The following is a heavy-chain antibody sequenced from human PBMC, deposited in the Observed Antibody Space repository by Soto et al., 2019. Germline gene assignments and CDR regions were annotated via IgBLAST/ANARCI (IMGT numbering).Heavy chain of an antibody. CDR1: GGTFSSSA. V-gene: IGHV1-69*13. CDR3: ARDLLGGSYAFDI. D-gene: IGHD3-16*01. J-gene: IGHJ3*02. CDR2: IIPIFGTA. Sequence: ASVKVSCKASGGTFSSSAISWVRQAPGQGLEWMGGIIPIFGTANYAQKFQGRVTITADESTSTAYMELSSLRSEDTAVYYCARDLLGGSYAFDIWGQGTMVTVSS.